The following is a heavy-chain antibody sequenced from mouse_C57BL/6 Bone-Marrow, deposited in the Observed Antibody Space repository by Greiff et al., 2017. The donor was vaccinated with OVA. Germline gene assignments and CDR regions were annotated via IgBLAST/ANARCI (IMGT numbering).Heavy chain of an antibody. CDR1: GFNIKDDY. CDR3: TPGGFDY. Sequence: VQLQQSGAELVRPGASVKLSCTASGFNIKDDYMHWVKQRPEQGLEWIGWIDPENGDTEYASKFQGKATRTADTSSNTAYLQLSSLTSEDTAVYYCTPGGFDYWGQGTTLTVSS. V-gene: IGHV14-4*01. J-gene: IGHJ2*01. CDR2: IDPENGDT.